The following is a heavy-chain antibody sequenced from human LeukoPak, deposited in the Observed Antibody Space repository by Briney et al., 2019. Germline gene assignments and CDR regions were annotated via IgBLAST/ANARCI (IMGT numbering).Heavy chain of an antibody. Sequence: PSETLSLTCAVYGGSFSGYYWSWIRQPPGKGLEWIGEINHSGSTNYNPSLKSRVTISVDTSKNQFSLKLSSVTAADMAVYYCARRHAYYYGSGSYSHFQHWGQGTLVTVSS. CDR2: INHSGST. D-gene: IGHD3-10*01. CDR3: ARRHAYYYGSGSYSHFQH. J-gene: IGHJ1*01. CDR1: GGSFSGYY. V-gene: IGHV4-34*01.